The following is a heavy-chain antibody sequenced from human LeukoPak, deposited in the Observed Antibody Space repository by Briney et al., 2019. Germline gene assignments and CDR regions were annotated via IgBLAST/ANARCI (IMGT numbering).Heavy chain of an antibody. CDR3: ARGVGSSESNYFDP. Sequence: SETLSLTCTVSGGSITSGNFYWSWIRQPAGKGLEWIGRIYNTGSTNYNPSLKSRVTISVDRSKNQFSLMLKSVTAADTAAYYCARGVGSSESNYFDPWGQGTQATVSS. CDR2: IYNTGST. V-gene: IGHV4-61*02. CDR1: GGSITSGNFY. D-gene: IGHD1-26*01. J-gene: IGHJ5*02.